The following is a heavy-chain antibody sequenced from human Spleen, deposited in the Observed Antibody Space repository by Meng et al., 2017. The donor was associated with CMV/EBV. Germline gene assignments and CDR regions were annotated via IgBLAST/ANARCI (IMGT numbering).Heavy chain of an antibody. J-gene: IGHJ3*02. Sequence: GSLRLSCAVYGGSFSGYYWSWIRQPPGKGLEWIGEINHSGSTNYNPSLKSRVTISVDTSKNQFSLKLSSVTAADTAVYYCARGARIWGDAFDIWGQGTMVTVSS. D-gene: IGHD3-16*01. CDR1: GGSFSGYY. CDR2: INHSGST. V-gene: IGHV4-34*01. CDR3: ARGARIWGDAFDI.